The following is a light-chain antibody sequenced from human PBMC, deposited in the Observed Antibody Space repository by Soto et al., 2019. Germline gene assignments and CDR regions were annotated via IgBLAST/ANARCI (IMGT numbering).Light chain of an antibody. CDR3: HQYGSSPAT. J-gene: IGKJ1*01. Sequence: IVLTHSPATLSLSPGERATLSGRASQSVSSSYLAWYQQKPGQAPRLLIYGASSRATDIPDRYSGSGSGTDFTLTISRLEPEDFAVYYCHQYGSSPATFGQGTKVDIK. CDR2: GAS. CDR1: QSVSSSY. V-gene: IGKV3-20*01.